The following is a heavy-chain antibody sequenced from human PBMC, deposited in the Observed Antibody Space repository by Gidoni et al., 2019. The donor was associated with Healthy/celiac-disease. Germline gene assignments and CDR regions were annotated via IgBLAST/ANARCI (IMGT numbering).Heavy chain of an antibody. Sequence: QVQLVPSSADVKTPGSSVQVSCKAAGGTFSNYTISWLRQAPGQGLEWMGRIIPSLGLANYAQKFQGRVTITADKSTSTAYMELSSLRSEYTAVYYCARAAYCSGWYGDYWGQGTLVTVSS. CDR3: ARAAYCSGWYGDY. CDR1: GGTFSNYT. V-gene: IGHV1-69*02. J-gene: IGHJ4*02. CDR2: IIPSLGLA. D-gene: IGHD6-19*01.